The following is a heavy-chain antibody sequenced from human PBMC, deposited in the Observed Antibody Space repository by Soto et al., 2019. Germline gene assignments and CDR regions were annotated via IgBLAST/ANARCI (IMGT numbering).Heavy chain of an antibody. Sequence: PSQTLSLTCAISGDSVSSNTAAWDWIRQSPSRGLEWLGRTYYRSTWYSDYAESVRSRITIHPDTSKNQFSLQLNSVTPEDTAVYYCAVGNKYGSSPSCYYGLDVWGQGTTGIASS. CDR3: AVGNKYGSSPSCYYGLDV. J-gene: IGHJ6*02. V-gene: IGHV6-1*01. D-gene: IGHD2-2*01. CDR1: GDSVSSNTAA. CDR2: TYYRSTWYS.